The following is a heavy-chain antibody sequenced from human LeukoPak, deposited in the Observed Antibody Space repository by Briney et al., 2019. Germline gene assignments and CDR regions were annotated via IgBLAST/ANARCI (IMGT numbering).Heavy chain of an antibody. CDR3: ARSRMRLDV. CDR2: ISWNSGSI. CDR1: GFTFDDYA. V-gene: IGHV3-9*01. Sequence: GGSLRLSCAASGFTFDDYAMHWVRQAPGKGLEWVSGISWNSGSIGYADSVKGRFTISRDNAKNSPYLQMNSLRAEDTALYYCARSRMRLDVWGQGTTVTVSS. J-gene: IGHJ6*02.